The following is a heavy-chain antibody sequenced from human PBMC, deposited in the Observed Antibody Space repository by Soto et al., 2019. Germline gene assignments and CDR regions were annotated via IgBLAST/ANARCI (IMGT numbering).Heavy chain of an antibody. Sequence: QVQLVESGGGLVKTSESLTIACAASGFTFSDYYMSWVRQAPGKGLKWVSYISSSGNTIYYADSVKGRFTISRDNAKNSVYLQMNSLRAEDTALYFCAKMSSENYYDPVFSWGQGTLVTVSS. V-gene: IGHV3-11*01. CDR3: AKMSSENYYDPVFS. J-gene: IGHJ4*02. CDR2: ISSSGNTI. D-gene: IGHD3-22*01. CDR1: GFTFSDYY.